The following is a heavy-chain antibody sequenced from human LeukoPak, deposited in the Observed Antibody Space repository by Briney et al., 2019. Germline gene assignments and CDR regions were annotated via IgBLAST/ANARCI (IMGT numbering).Heavy chain of an antibody. J-gene: IGHJ4*02. CDR2: ISAYNGNT. D-gene: IGHD6-19*01. Sequence: ASVKVSCKPSGYTFTSYGISWVRQAPGQGLEWMGWISAYNGNTNYAQKLQGRVTMTTDTSTSTAYMELRSLRSDDTAVYYCARGPYSSGWELKYYFDYWGQGTLVTVSS. CDR3: ARGPYSSGWELKYYFDY. CDR1: GYTFTSYG. V-gene: IGHV1-18*01.